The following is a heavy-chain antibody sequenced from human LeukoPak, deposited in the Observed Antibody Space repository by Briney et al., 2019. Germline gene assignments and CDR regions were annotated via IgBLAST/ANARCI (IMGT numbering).Heavy chain of an antibody. CDR2: ISGGGGST. CDR1: GFTFSSYA. Sequence: GGSLRLSCAASGFTFSSYAMSWVRQAPGKGLEWVSAISGGGGSTYYADSVKGRFTISRDNSKNTLYLQMNSLRAEDTAVYYCATKPAPIYYDSSGYPGDYFDYWGQGTLVTVSS. CDR3: ATKPAPIYYDSSGYPGDYFDY. V-gene: IGHV3-23*01. J-gene: IGHJ4*02. D-gene: IGHD3-22*01.